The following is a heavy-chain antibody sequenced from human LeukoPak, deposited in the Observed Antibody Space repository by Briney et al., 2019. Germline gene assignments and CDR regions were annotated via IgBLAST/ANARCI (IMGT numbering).Heavy chain of an antibody. CDR3: AKGSLSGDYIPAIDNYFDH. J-gene: IGHJ4*02. Sequence: GGSLRLSCAASGFTFSSYAMGWVRQAPGKGLEWVSSLSASGSSTSYADSVKGRVTISRDNSKNTLYLQMNSLRADDTAVYYCAKGSLSGDYIPAIDNYFDHWGQGTLVTVSS. V-gene: IGHV3-23*01. CDR2: LSASGSST. CDR1: GFTFSSYA. D-gene: IGHD4-17*01.